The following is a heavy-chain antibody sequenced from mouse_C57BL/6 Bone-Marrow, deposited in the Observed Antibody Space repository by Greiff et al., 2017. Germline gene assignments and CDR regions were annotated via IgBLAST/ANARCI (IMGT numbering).Heavy chain of an antibody. CDR1: GFSLPSYG. V-gene: IGHV2-2*01. CDR2: IWSGGST. D-gene: IGHD1-1*01. Sequence: QVQLQQSGPGLVQPSQSLSITCTVSGFSLPSYGVHWVRQSPGKGLEWLGVIWSGGSTDDNAAFISRLSISKDNSKRQVFFKMNSLQADDTAIYYCARNSDYYVSAWFAYWGQGTLVTVSA. CDR3: ARNSDYYVSAWFAY. J-gene: IGHJ3*01.